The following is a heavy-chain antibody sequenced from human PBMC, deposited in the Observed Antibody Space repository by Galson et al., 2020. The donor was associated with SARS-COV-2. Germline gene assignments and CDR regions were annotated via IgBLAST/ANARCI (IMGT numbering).Heavy chain of an antibody. CDR2: VRYDGKIE. D-gene: IGHD1-26*01. Sequence: GESLKISCVASGFSFSSYGMHWVRQAPGKGLEWVAFVRYDGKIEYYADSVKGRFSISRDNPKKTLYLQMNSLTADDTASYYCTKDLEADGGNGRRFRGMEVRGQGTTVTVSS. J-gene: IGHJ6*02. CDR1: GFSFSSYG. V-gene: IGHV3-30*02. CDR3: TKDLEADGGNGRRFRGMEV.